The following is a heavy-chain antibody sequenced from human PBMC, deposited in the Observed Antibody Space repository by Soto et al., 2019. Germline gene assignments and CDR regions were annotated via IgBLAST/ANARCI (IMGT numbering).Heavy chain of an antibody. CDR3: ARVAGALLPFDY. Sequence: XGSLRLSCAAAGCTFTKFALSWVRQAPGKGLEWVSALASSGDKTYYADSVKGRFTISRDIAKSMVYLQLNSLRAEDTAIYYCARVAGALLPFDYWGQGTLVTVSS. J-gene: IGHJ4*02. D-gene: IGHD7-27*01. CDR1: GCTFTKFA. V-gene: IGHV3-23*01. CDR2: LASSGDKT.